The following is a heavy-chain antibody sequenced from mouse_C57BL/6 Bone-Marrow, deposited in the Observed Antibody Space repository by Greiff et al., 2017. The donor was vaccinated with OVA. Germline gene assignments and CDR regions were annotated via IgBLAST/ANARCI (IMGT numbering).Heavy chain of an antibody. V-gene: IGHV1-81*01. Sequence: QVQLKQSGAELARPGASVKLSCKASGYTFTSYGISWVKQRTGQGLEWIGEIYPRSGNTYYNEKFKGKATLTADKSSSTAYMELRSLTSEDSAVYFCARYGGDYAMDYWGQGTSVTVSS. CDR3: ARYGGDYAMDY. J-gene: IGHJ4*01. CDR1: GYTFTSYG. CDR2: IYPRSGNT. D-gene: IGHD1-1*02.